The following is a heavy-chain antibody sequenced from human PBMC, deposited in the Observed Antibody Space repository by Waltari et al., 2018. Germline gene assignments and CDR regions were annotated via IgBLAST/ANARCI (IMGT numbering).Heavy chain of an antibody. CDR2: ISGSGGST. CDR3: AKAYSSQYYFDY. D-gene: IGHD5-18*01. Sequence: EVQLLESGGGLVQPGGSLRLSCAATGFTFSSYAMSWVRQAPGKGLEWVSAISGSGGSTYYADSVKGRFTISRDNSKNTLYLQMNSLRAEDTAVYYCAKAYSSQYYFDYWGQGTLVTVSS. CDR1: GFTFSSYA. J-gene: IGHJ4*02. V-gene: IGHV3-23*01.